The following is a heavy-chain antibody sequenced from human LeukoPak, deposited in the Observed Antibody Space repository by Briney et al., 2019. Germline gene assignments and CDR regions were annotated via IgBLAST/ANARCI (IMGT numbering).Heavy chain of an antibody. CDR3: GRLSSQYYDDYHYYFDY. CDR1: GGSIISGSSY. J-gene: IGHJ4*02. Sequence: PSETLSLTCSVSGGSIISGSSYWGWIRQPPGKGLEWIGSIYYSGNTYYNPSLKSRVTMSVDTSKNQFSLKLNSVTAADTAVYYCGRLSSQYYDDYHYYFDYWGQGTLVTVSS. V-gene: IGHV4-39*01. D-gene: IGHD4-17*01. CDR2: IYYSGNT.